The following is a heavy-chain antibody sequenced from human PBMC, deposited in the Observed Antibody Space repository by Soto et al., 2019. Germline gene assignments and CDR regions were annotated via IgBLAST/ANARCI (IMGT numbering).Heavy chain of an antibody. Sequence: QAHLVQSGPEVKKPGASVKVSCKGSGYIFTSYGIAWVRQAPGQGLEWMGWISAHNGNTEYAQKFQGRVTVTRDTSTSTAYLELRSLRSDDTALYYGARGRYGDYWGEGAVFTVSS. CDR3: ARGRYGDY. J-gene: IGHJ4*02. CDR1: GYIFTSYG. CDR2: ISAHNGNT. V-gene: IGHV1-18*01. D-gene: IGHD4-17*01.